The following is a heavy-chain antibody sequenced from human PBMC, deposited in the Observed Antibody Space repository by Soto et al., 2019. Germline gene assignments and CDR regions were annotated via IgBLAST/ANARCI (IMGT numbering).Heavy chain of an antibody. CDR3: VGTGTTDDY. Sequence: SETLSLTCIVSGASVRSGAYYWSWIRQAPGKGLEWIGYIYNSGGSYYNPSLKGRLTISIDTSKNQFSLKLNSVTAADTAIYYCVGTGTTDDYWGRGTLVTVSS. V-gene: IGHV4-30-4*01. CDR1: GASVRSGAYY. D-gene: IGHD4-17*01. CDR2: IYNSGGS. J-gene: IGHJ4*02.